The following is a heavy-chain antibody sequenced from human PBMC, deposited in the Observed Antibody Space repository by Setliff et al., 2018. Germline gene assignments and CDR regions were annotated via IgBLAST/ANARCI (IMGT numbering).Heavy chain of an antibody. CDR1: GFTFSSYA. V-gene: IGHV3-30*07. D-gene: IGHD1-26*01. J-gene: IGHJ4*02. CDR3: ARGAQWGYSGEDYFDY. CDR2: IAHDGSNK. Sequence: GGSLRLSCAASGFTFSSYAQHWVRQAPGKGLEWVAFIAHDGSNKFYADSVKGRFTISRDNSKNTLYLQMNSLGAEDTAVYYCARGAQWGYSGEDYFDYWGQGTLVTVSS.